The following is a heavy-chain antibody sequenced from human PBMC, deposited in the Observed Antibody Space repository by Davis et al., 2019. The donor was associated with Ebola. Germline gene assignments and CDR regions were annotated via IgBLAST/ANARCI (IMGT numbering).Heavy chain of an antibody. J-gene: IGHJ6*02. CDR2: ISYDGSNK. Sequence: PGGSLRLSCAASGLTFSSYWMSWVRQAPGKGLEWVAVISYDGSNKYYADSVKGRFTISRDNSKNTLYLQMNSLRAEDTAVYYCAREFGYSYGYWDYYGMDVWGQGTTVTVSS. CDR3: AREFGYSYGYWDYYGMDV. D-gene: IGHD5-18*01. CDR1: GLTFSSYW. V-gene: IGHV3-30-3*01.